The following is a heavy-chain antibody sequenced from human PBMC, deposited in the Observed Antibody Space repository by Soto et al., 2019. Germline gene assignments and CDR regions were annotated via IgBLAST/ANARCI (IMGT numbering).Heavy chain of an antibody. V-gene: IGHV1-69*12. CDR3: ASGIQLWLRRINNGYSG. Sequence: QVQLVQSGAEVKKPESSVKVSCKAPGGTFSTYAISWVRQAPGQGLEWMGGIIPMFGTANYAQRFPDRVTMTADESTQTGYMELSSLRSEDTAVYFCASGIQLWLRRINNGYSGWGQGTLVTVSS. CDR2: IIPMFGTA. CDR1: GGTFSTYA. D-gene: IGHD5-18*01. J-gene: IGHJ4*02.